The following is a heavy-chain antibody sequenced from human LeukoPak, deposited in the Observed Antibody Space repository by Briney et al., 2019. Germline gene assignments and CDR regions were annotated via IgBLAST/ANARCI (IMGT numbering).Heavy chain of an antibody. CDR1: GYTFTSYG. CDR2: ISAYNGNS. CDR3: ARGAQFGELWGY. J-gene: IGHJ4*02. Sequence: VASVKVSCKASGYTFTSYGIRWVRQAPGQGLEWMGWISAYNGNSNYAQKFQGRVTMTTDTSTSTAYMELRSLRSDDTAVYYCARGAQFGELWGYWGQGTLVTVSS. V-gene: IGHV1-18*01. D-gene: IGHD3-10*01.